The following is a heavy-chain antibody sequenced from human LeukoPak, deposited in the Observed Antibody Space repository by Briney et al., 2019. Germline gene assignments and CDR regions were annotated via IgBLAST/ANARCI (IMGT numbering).Heavy chain of an antibody. Sequence: SETLSLTCAVYGGSFSGYYWSWIRQPPGKGLEWIGEINHSGSTNYNPSLKSRVTISVDTSKNQFSLKLSSVTAADTAVYYCAGGVYIAAAKYGYWGQGTLVTVSS. CDR2: INHSGST. D-gene: IGHD6-13*01. V-gene: IGHV4-34*01. CDR3: AGGVYIAAAKYGY. CDR1: GGSFSGYY. J-gene: IGHJ4*02.